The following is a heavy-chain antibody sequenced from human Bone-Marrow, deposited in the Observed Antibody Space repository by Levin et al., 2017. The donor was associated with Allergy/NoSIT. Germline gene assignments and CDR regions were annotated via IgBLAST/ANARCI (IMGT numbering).Heavy chain of an antibody. CDR2: IIPILGIA. CDR3: ARGGRSSGSDFEDY. Sequence: SVKVSCKASGGTFSSYTISWVRQAPGQGLEWMGRIIPILGIANYAQKFQGRVTITADKSTSTAYMELSSLRSEDTAVYYCARGGRSSGSDFEDYWGQGTLVTVSS. CDR1: GGTFSSYT. D-gene: IGHD1-26*01. V-gene: IGHV1-69*02. J-gene: IGHJ4*02.